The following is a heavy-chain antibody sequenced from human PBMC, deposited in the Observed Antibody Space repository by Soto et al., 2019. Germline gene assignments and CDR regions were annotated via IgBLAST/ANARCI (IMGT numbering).Heavy chain of an antibody. D-gene: IGHD1-26*01. CDR3: ASGNAWEVLLAY. Sequence: SETLSLTCTVSSDSISSYYWSWIRQPPGKRLEWIGYIPYSGSTDYNPSLKSRVTISGDTSKNQFSLKVSSVTAADTAVYYCASGNAWEVLLAYWGQGTLVTVSS. CDR1: SDSISSYY. CDR2: IPYSGST. V-gene: IGHV4-59*01. J-gene: IGHJ4*02.